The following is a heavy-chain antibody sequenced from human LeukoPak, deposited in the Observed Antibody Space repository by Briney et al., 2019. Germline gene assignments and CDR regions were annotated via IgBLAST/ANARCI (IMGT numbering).Heavy chain of an antibody. CDR1: GFTFSSYA. V-gene: IGHV3-23*01. D-gene: IGHD3-10*01. J-gene: IGHJ6*03. Sequence: GGSLRLSCAASGFTFSSYAMSWVRQAPGKGLEWVSAISGSGGSTYYADSAKGRFTISRDNSKNTLYLQMNSLRAEDTAVYYCAKDVGSGRDYYYYYMDVWGKGTTVTVSS. CDR2: ISGSGGST. CDR3: AKDVGSGRDYYYYYMDV.